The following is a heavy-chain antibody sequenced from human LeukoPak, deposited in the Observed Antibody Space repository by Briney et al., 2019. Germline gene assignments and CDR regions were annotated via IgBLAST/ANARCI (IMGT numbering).Heavy chain of an antibody. J-gene: IGHJ5*02. D-gene: IGHD4-23*01. CDR1: GGSFSGYY. CDR3: ASGGNWFDP. Sequence: PSETLSLTCAVYGGSFSGYYWSWIRQPPGKGLEWIGYMYYGGSTNYNPSLKSRVSMSVNTSNNQFSLNLNSVTAADTAVYYCASGGNWFDPWGQGTLVTVSS. V-gene: IGHV4-59*01. CDR2: MYYGGST.